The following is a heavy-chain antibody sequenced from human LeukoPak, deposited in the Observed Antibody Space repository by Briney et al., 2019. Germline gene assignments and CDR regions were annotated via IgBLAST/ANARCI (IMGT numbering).Heavy chain of an antibody. J-gene: IGHJ4*02. V-gene: IGHV3-15*01. CDR1: GFTFSNAW. Sequence: GGSLGLSCAASGFTFSNAWMSWVCQAPGKGLEWVGRIKSKTDGGTTDYAAPVKGRFTISRDDSKNTLYLQMNSLKTEDTAVYYCTTEGRYCGGDCYWNYWGQGTLVTVSS. CDR2: IKSKTDGGTT. CDR3: TTEGRYCGGDCYWNY. D-gene: IGHD2-21*02.